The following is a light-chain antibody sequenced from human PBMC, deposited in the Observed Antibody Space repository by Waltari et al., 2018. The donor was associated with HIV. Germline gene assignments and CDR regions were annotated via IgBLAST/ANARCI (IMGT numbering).Light chain of an antibody. CDR2: DVN. V-gene: IGLV2-23*02. J-gene: IGLJ2*01. CDR1: SSDIGSYNL. CDR3: CSYAGSPTFVI. Sequence: QSALTQPASVSGSLGQSITISCTGTSSDIGSYNLVSWDQQYPGKAPKVIIYDVNKWPSGVSHRFSGFKAANTASLTISGLQAEDEADYYCCSYAGSPTFVIFGGGTKVTVL.